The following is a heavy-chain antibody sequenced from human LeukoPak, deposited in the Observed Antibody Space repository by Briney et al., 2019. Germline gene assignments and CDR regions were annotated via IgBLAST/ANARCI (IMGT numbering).Heavy chain of an antibody. J-gene: IGHJ5*02. CDR1: AFTFGRYA. D-gene: IGHD3-10*01. Sequence: PGGSLSLSCAASAFTFGRYAMNWVRQAPGKGLEGVPVISHDGDNKYYADSVKGRFTISRDNSKNTLYLQMNSLRAEDTAVYYCAIAPNYYGSGSYNPWGQGTLVTVSS. CDR2: ISHDGDNK. CDR3: AIAPNYYGSGSYNP. V-gene: IGHV3-30-3*01.